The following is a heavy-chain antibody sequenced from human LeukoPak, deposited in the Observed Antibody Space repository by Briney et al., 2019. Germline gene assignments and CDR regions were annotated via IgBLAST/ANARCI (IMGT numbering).Heavy chain of an antibody. D-gene: IGHD4-23*01. Sequence: SETLSLTCTVSGGSISSYYWSWIRQPPGKGLGWIGYIYYSGSTNYNPSLKSRVTISVDTSKNQFSLKLSSVTAADTAVYYCARVPTTGGNDDAFDIWGQGTMVTVSS. V-gene: IGHV4-59*01. CDR2: IYYSGST. J-gene: IGHJ3*02. CDR1: GGSISSYY. CDR3: ARVPTTGGNDDAFDI.